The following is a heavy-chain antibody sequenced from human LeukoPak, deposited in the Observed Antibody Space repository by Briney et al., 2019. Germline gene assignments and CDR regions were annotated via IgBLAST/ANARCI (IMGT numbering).Heavy chain of an antibody. CDR2: IIPIFGIA. J-gene: IGHJ5*02. V-gene: IGHV1-69*04. CDR3: ARDPSIAAAAINWFDP. Sequence: SVKASCKASGGTFSSYAISWVRQAPGQGLEWMGRIIPIFGIANYAQKFQGRVTITADKSTSTAYMELSSLRSEDTAVYYCARDPSIAAAAINWFDPWGQGTLVTVSS. CDR1: GGTFSSYA. D-gene: IGHD6-13*01.